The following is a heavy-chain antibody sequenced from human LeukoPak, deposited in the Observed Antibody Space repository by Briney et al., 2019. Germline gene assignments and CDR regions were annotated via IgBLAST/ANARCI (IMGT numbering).Heavy chain of an antibody. CDR1: GFTFSSCA. CDR3: ARTLDCSSTSCYTEPNYYYYGMDV. V-gene: IGHV3-23*01. J-gene: IGHJ6*02. D-gene: IGHD2-2*02. CDR2: ISGSGTST. Sequence: GGSLRLSCAASGFTFSSCAMSWVRQAPGKGLEWVSGISGSGTSTYYADSVKGRFTISRDNSKNTLYLQMNSLRAEDTAVYYCARTLDCSSTSCYTEPNYYYYGMDVWGQGTTVTVSS.